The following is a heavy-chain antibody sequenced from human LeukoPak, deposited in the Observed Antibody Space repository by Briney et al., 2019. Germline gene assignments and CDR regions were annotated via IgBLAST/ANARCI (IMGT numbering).Heavy chain of an antibody. Sequence: GGSLRLSCAASGFTFDDYTMHWVRQAPGKGLEWVSLISWDGGSTYYADSVKGRFTISRDNSKNSLYLQMNSLRTEDTALYYCAKVNTRSYSPTWVDYWGQGTLVTVSS. CDR3: AKVNTRSYSPTWVDY. D-gene: IGHD6-13*01. CDR1: GFTFDDYT. J-gene: IGHJ4*02. CDR2: ISWDGGST. V-gene: IGHV3-43*01.